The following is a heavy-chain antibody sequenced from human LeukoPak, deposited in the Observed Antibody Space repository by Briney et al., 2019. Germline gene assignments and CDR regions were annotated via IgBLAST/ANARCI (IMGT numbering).Heavy chain of an antibody. CDR2: INRSGST. V-gene: IGHV4-34*01. J-gene: IGHJ5*02. CDR3: ARSFTADVGPNWFDP. D-gene: IGHD1-26*01. CDR1: GGSFSGYY. Sequence: PSETLSLTCAVYGGSFSGYYWSWIRQPPGKGLEWIGEINRSGSTNYNPSLKSRVTISVDTSKNQFSLKLSSVTAADTAVYYCARSFTADVGPNWFDPWGQGTLVTVSS.